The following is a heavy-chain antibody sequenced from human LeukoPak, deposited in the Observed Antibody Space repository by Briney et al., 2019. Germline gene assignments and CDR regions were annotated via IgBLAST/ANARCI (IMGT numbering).Heavy chain of an antibody. CDR3: ARAPPKWELPPRAFDI. J-gene: IGHJ3*02. Sequence: SETLSLTCTVSGGSISSYYWSWIRQPPGKGLEWIGYIYYSGSTNYNPSLKSRVTISVDTSKNQFSLKLSSVTAADTAVYYCARAPPKWELPPRAFDIWVQGTMVTVSS. CDR2: IYYSGST. V-gene: IGHV4-59*01. CDR1: GGSISSYY. D-gene: IGHD1-26*01.